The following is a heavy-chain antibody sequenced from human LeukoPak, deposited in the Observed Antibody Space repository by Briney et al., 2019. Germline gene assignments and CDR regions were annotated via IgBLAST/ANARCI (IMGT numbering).Heavy chain of an antibody. D-gene: IGHD6-13*01. J-gene: IGHJ5*02. Sequence: GGSLRLSCAASGFTFSGSAMHWVRQASGKGLEWVGRIRSKANSYATAYAASVKGRFTISRDDSKNTAYLQMNSLKAEDTAVYYCARDVAAAGFVWFDPWGQGTLVTVSS. CDR2: IRSKANSYAT. CDR3: ARDVAAAGFVWFDP. V-gene: IGHV3-73*01. CDR1: GFTFSGSA.